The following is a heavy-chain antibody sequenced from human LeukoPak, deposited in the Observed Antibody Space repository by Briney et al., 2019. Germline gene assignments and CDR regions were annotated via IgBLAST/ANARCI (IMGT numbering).Heavy chain of an antibody. Sequence: PGGSLRLSCAASGFNFGSFSMTWVRQAPGKGLEWVSSISSSGTYIYYADSVKGRFTISRDNAKNSLYLHMNSLRAEDTAVYYCARDPGRSGGSCYSDYWGQGTLVTVS. CDR1: GFNFGSFS. J-gene: IGHJ4*02. D-gene: IGHD2-15*01. CDR2: ISSSGTYI. CDR3: ARDPGRSGGSCYSDY. V-gene: IGHV3-21*01.